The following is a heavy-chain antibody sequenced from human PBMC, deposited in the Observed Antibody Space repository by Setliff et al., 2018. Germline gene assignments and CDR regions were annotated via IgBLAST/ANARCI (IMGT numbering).Heavy chain of an antibody. CDR1: GDSISSGSHY. V-gene: IGHV4-39*01. CDR3: GRGFSRIEGWGNWFDP. D-gene: IGHD2-15*01. CDR2: IHYRGTT. J-gene: IGHJ5*02. Sequence: PSETLSLTCTVSGDSISSGSHYWGWIRQPPGKGLEWIGRIHYRGTTYSNVSLESRLTISVDTSKNQISLKLTSVTAADTAVYYCGRGFSRIEGWGNWFDPWGQGTLVTVSS.